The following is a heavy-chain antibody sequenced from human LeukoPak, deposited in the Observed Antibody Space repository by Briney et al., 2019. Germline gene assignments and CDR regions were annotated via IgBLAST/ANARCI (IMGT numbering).Heavy chain of an antibody. J-gene: IGHJ4*02. Sequence: GGSLRLSCAASGFTFSSYAMSWVRQAPGKGLEWVSAISGSGGSTYYADSVKGRFTISRDNSKNTLYLQMNSLRAGDTAVYYCAKNYSPWYGYLDYWGQGTLVTVSS. CDR1: GFTFSSYA. V-gene: IGHV3-23*01. CDR3: AKNYSPWYGYLDY. D-gene: IGHD2-21*01. CDR2: ISGSGGST.